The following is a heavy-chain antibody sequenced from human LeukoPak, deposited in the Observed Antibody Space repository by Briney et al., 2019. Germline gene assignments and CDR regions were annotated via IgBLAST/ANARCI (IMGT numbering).Heavy chain of an antibody. J-gene: IGHJ5*02. D-gene: IGHD6-19*01. CDR2: INPNSGGT. CDR1: GYTFTGYY. V-gene: IGHV1-2*02. CDR3: AREVHMQSLAVAGDNWFDP. Sequence: GASVKVSCKASGYTFTGYYMHWVRQAPGQGLEWMGWINPNSGGTNYAQKFQGRVTMTRDTSISTAYMELSRLRSDDTAVYYCAREVHMQSLAVAGDNWFDPWGQGTLVTVSS.